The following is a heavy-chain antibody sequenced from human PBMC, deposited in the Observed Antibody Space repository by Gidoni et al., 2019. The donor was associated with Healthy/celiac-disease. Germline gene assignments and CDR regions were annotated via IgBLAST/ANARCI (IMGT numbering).Heavy chain of an antibody. CDR1: GFTFSSYS. D-gene: IGHD2-15*01. V-gene: IGHV3-48*01. Sequence: EVQLVESGGGLVQPGGSLRLSCAASGFTFSSYSMNWVRRAPGKGLEWVSYISSSSSTIYYADSVKGRFTISRDNAKNSLYLQMNSLRAEDTAVYYCARDPGYCSGGSCSYDAFDIWGQGTMVTVSS. J-gene: IGHJ3*02. CDR3: ARDPGYCSGGSCSYDAFDI. CDR2: ISSSSSTI.